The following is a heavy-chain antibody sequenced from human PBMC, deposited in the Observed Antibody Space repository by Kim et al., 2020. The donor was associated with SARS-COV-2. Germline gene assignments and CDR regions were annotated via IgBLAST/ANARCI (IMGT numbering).Heavy chain of an antibody. Sequence: GGSLRLSCAASGFTFSSYGMHWVRQAPGKGLEWVAVIWYDGSNKYYADSVKGRFTISRDNSKNTLYLQMNSLRAEDTAVYYCARDLVVGATSYGMDVWGQGTTVTVFS. D-gene: IGHD1-26*01. CDR2: IWYDGSNK. CDR1: GFTFSSYG. CDR3: ARDLVVGATSYGMDV. J-gene: IGHJ6*02. V-gene: IGHV3-33*01.